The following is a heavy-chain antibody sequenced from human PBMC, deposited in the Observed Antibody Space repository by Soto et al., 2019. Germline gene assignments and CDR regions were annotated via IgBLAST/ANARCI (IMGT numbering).Heavy chain of an antibody. J-gene: IGHJ6*02. CDR2: IYYSGST. D-gene: IGHD2-15*01. V-gene: IGHV4-31*03. Sequence: SETLSLTCTVSGGSISSGGYYWSWIRQHPGKGLEWIGYIYYSGSTYYNPSLKSRVTISVDTSKNQFSLKLSSVTAADTAVYYCARDRRVAATHYYYYGMDVWGQGTTVTVSS. CDR3: ARDRRVAATHYYYYGMDV. CDR1: GGSISSGGYY.